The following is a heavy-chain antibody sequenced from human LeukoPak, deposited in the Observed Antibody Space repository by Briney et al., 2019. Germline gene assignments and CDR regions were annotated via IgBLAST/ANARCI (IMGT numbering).Heavy chain of an antibody. J-gene: IGHJ4*02. V-gene: IGHV3-23*01. Sequence: PGGSLRLSCAASGFIFSDYWMNWVRQAPGKGLEWVSTTGLNSVNTLCAESVQGRFSISRDNSKNTLDLQMDNLRVDDTAVYYCAKGDDIGKHPTRAYYFDTWGQGTLVTVSS. D-gene: IGHD3-22*01. CDR2: TGLNSVNT. CDR3: AKGDDIGKHPTRAYYFDT. CDR1: GFIFSDYW.